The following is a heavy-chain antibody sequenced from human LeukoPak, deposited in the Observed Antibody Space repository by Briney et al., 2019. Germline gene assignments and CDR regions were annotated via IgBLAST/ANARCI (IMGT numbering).Heavy chain of an antibody. V-gene: IGHV4-39*01. CDR1: GGSISSSSYS. CDR3: AIHENGDIDY. CDR2: IYYSGST. Sequence: SETLSLTCTVSGGSISSSSYSWGWIRQPPGKGLEWIGSIYYSGSTYYNPSLKSRVTISVDTSKNQFSLKLSSVTAADTAVYYCAIHENGDIDYWGQGTLVTVSS. D-gene: IGHD4-17*01. J-gene: IGHJ4*02.